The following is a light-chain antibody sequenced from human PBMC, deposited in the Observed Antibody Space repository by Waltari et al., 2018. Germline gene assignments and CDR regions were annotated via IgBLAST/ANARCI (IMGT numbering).Light chain of an antibody. CDR2: DAS. V-gene: IGKV3-20*01. CDR1: QCVRSTY. CDR3: QQYGTSPYT. Sequence: EIVLTQSPRTLSLSPGERVTLSCRASQCVRSTYLAWDQQKPGQAPRLLIYDASTRATGIPDRISGSGSRTEFTLTISRLETEDFAVYYGQQYGTSPYTCSQGTKLEI. J-gene: IGKJ2*01.